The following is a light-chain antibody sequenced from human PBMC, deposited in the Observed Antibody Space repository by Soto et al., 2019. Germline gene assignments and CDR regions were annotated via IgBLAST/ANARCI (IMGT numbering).Light chain of an antibody. CDR3: QHYGSSRT. V-gene: IGKV3-20*01. CDR1: QSVSSS. CDR2: GAS. J-gene: IGKJ1*01. Sequence: EIELTQSPGTLSLSAGERATLSCRASQSVSSSLAWYQQKPGQAPRLLIYGASSRATGIPDRFSCSGSGPDFTLTISRLEPEDFAVYFCQHYGSSRTFGQGTKVDIK.